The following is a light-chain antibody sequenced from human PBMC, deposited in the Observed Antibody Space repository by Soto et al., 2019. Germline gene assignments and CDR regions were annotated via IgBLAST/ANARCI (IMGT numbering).Light chain of an antibody. V-gene: IGKV3-11*01. Sequence: EIVLTQSPATLSSFPGERVTLSCRASQYINTRLAWYQHRPGQAPRLLIYDASIRAAGIPARFSASGSGTEFTLTISNVQTEDFAVYYCHQRNSWPRTFGQGTKVDIK. CDR3: HQRNSWPRT. J-gene: IGKJ1*01. CDR2: DAS. CDR1: QYINTR.